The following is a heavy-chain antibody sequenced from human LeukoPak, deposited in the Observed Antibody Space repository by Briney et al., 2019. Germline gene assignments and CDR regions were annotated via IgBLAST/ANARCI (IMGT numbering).Heavy chain of an antibody. D-gene: IGHD3-10*01. CDR1: GFTVGSNY. CDR3: ARVRMVQGVVFDY. V-gene: IGHV3-53*01. CDR2: IYSGGTT. J-gene: IGHJ4*02. Sequence: PGESLRLSCVASGFTVGSNYMSWVRQAPGKGLEWVSVIYSGGTTFYADSVRGRFTISRDNSMNTLYLQMNSLRAEDTAVYYCARVRMVQGVVFDYWGQGTLVTVSS.